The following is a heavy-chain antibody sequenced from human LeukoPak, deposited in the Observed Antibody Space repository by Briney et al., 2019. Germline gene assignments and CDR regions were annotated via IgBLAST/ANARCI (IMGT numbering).Heavy chain of an antibody. J-gene: IGHJ6*03. V-gene: IGHV4-39*07. CDR3: ARDRGSSHSSSWYPLSYYYYMDV. CDR2: IYYSGST. D-gene: IGHD6-13*01. Sequence: SETLSLTCTVSGDSISSTNYYWGWIRQPPGKGLEWIGSIYYSGSTYYNPSLESRVTISVDTSKNQFSLKLSSVTAADTAVYYCARDRGSSHSSSWYPLSYYYYMDVWGKGTTVTVSS. CDR1: GDSISSTNYY.